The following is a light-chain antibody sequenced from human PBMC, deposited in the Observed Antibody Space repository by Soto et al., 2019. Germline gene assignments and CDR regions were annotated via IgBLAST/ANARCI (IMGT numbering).Light chain of an antibody. CDR2: WAS. J-gene: IGKJ4*01. V-gene: IGKV4-1*01. Sequence: DILMTPSPYSLSVSLGERVTINCKSSQSVLYSSNNRNYLAWYQQKPGQPPKLLIYWASTRESGVPDRFSGSGSGTDFTLTISSLQAEDVAVYYCQQYYNTPLTFGGGTKVDIK. CDR1: QSVLYSSNNRNY. CDR3: QQYYNTPLT.